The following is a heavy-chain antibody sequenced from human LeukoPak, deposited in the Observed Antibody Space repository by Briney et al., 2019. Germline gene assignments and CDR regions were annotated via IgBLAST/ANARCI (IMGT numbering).Heavy chain of an antibody. V-gene: IGHV1-8*01. D-gene: IGHD3-9*01. J-gene: IGHJ4*02. CDR3: ARGHYDFLTGYSLDY. Sequence: KFQGRVTVTRNTSISTAYMELSSLRSEDTAVYYCARGHYDFLTGYSLDYWGQGTLVTVSS.